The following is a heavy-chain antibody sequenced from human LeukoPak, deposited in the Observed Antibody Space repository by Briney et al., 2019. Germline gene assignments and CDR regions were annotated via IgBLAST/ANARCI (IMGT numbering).Heavy chain of an antibody. V-gene: IGHV3-30-3*01. CDR1: GFTFSSYA. D-gene: IGHD6-13*01. CDR2: ISYDGSNK. J-gene: IGHJ4*02. Sequence: PGRSLRLSCAASGFTFSSYAMHWVRQAPGKGLEWVAVISYDGSNKYYADSVKGRFTISRDNSKNTLYLQMNSLRAEDTAVYYCARGRYSSSWYDPNGDYWGQGTLVTVSS. CDR3: ARGRYSSSWYDPNGDY.